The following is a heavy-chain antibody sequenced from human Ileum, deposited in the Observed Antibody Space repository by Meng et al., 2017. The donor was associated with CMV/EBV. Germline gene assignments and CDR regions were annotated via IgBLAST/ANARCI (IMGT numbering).Heavy chain of an antibody. CDR1: GNGVSNNRAR. D-gene: IGHD6-13*01. CDR3: ARALGQLVHFDY. Sequence: QGHLTQFVPGPGDPWTPSPLACAISGNGVSNNRARWNWSRHPPSRGLEWLVRTYYRSNWYNDYAVSVKSRIIINPDTSKNQFSLHLNSGTPADTAVYYCARALGQLVHFDYWGQGTLVTVSS. CDR2: TYYRSNWYN. V-gene: IGHV6-1*01. J-gene: IGHJ4*02.